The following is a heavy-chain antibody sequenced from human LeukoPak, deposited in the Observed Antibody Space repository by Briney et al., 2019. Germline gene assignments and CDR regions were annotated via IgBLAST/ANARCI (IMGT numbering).Heavy chain of an antibody. CDR2: ITSQSDHGTT. D-gene: IGHD3-10*01. CDR1: GLPFRNAW. Sequence: GGSLRLPCASSGLPFRNAWMNWVRQAPAKGLEGVGRITSQSDHGTTDDAAPVKGRVTISRDDSKNTLYLQMNSLKTEDTAVYYCTTRELRYYGSGTYPVAFDIWGQGTMVTVSS. V-gene: IGHV3-15*01. J-gene: IGHJ3*02. CDR3: TTRELRYYGSGTYPVAFDI.